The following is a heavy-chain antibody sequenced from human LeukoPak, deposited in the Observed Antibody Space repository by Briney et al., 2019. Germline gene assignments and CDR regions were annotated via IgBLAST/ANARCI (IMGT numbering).Heavy chain of an antibody. V-gene: IGHV3-15*01. CDR2: IKGKTDGGAT. CDR1: GFTFSSYA. D-gene: IGHD1-26*01. J-gene: IGHJ4*02. CDR3: TTSGSVGATRANY. Sequence: GGSLRLSCAASGFTFSSYAMSWVRQAPGKGLEWVGRIKGKTDGGATDYVAPVKGRFTISRDDSRNTVSLQMISLKTEDTAVYYCTTSGSVGATRANYWGQGTLVTVSS.